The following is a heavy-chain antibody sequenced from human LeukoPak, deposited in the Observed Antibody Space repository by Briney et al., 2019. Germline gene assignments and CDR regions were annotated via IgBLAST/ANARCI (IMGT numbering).Heavy chain of an antibody. V-gene: IGHV3-7*01. CDR2: IGQDGTET. D-gene: IGHD3-22*01. J-gene: IGHJ4*02. CDR3: AIPSSYDGSRYYHAY. Sequence: GGSLRLSCAASGISFGSYWVTWVRQAPGKGLEWVANIGQDGTETVYVGSVKGRFTISRGNARKLLFLQMNSLRADDTAVYYCAIPSSYDGSRYYHAYWGQGTLVSVSS. CDR1: GISFGSYW.